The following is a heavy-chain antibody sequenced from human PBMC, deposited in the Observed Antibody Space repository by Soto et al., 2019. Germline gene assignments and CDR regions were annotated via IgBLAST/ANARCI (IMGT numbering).Heavy chain of an antibody. J-gene: IGHJ4*02. V-gene: IGHV3-64*01. D-gene: IGHD2-15*01. CDR1: GFTFSSYA. CDR3: ARGAGYCSGGSCYHSDY. Sequence: EVQLVESGGGLVQPGGSLRLSCAASGFTFSSYAMHWVRQAQGKGLEYVSAISSNGGSTYYANSVKGRFTISRDNSKNTLYLQMGSLRAEDMAVYYCARGAGYCSGGSCYHSDYWGQGTLVTVSS. CDR2: ISSNGGST.